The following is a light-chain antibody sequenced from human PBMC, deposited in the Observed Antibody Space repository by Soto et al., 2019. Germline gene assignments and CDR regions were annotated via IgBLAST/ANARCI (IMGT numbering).Light chain of an antibody. J-gene: IGKJ4*02. CDR3: QQLYSHPRT. Sequence: NQLTQSPASPSASVGDTVTIACRASQSITSYLAWYQQRPGKAPGLLIYSASNIQSGVPSRFSGSGYGTDFSLTISNLQPEDFATYYCQQLYSHPRTFGGGTKVDIK. V-gene: IGKV1-9*01. CDR1: QSITSY. CDR2: SAS.